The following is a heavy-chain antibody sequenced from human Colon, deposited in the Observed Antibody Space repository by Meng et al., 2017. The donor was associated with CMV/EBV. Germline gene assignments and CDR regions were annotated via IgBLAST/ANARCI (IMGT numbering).Heavy chain of an antibody. CDR2: INPNIGVT. V-gene: IGHV1-2*02. CDR3: ARVRSTGPHKNFYYYGMGV. J-gene: IGHJ6*02. Sequence: ASVKVSCKASGYTFTGHYLHWVRQAPGQGLEWMGWINPNIGVTKYAQKFQDRVTMTRDTSVTTGYMELSGLSSDDTAVYFCARVRSTGPHKNFYYYGMGVWGQGTPVTVSS. CDR1: GYTFTGHY. D-gene: IGHD1-14*01.